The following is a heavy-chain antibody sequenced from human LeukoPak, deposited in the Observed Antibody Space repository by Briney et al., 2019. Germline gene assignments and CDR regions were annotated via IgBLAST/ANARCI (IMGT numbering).Heavy chain of an antibody. CDR1: GGTFSSYA. CDR2: IIPIFGTA. CDR3: ARGLSRGYSGYDLGDYYYMDV. V-gene: IGHV1-69*05. Sequence: GASVKVSCKASGGTFSSYAISWVRQAPGQGLEWMGGIIPIFGTANYAQKFQGRVTITTDESTSTAYMELSSLRSEDTAVYYCARGLSRGYSGYDLGDYYYMDVWGQGTTVTVSS. J-gene: IGHJ6*03. D-gene: IGHD5-12*01.